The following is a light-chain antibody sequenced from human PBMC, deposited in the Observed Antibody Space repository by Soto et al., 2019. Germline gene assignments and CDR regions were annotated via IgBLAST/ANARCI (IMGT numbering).Light chain of an antibody. CDR3: QQYGSSPLT. V-gene: IGKV3-20*01. Sequence: EIVLTQSPGTLPLSPCERATLSFSASQSVSSSYLAWYQQKPGQAPRLLIYGASSRATGIPDRFSGSGSGTDFTLTISRLEPEDFAVYYCQQYGSSPLTFGQGTKVDIK. CDR1: QSVSSSY. J-gene: IGKJ1*01. CDR2: GAS.